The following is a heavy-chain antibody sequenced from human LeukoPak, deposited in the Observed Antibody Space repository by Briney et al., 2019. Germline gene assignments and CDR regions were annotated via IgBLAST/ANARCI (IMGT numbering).Heavy chain of an antibody. CDR1: GYTFTSYG. D-gene: IGHD6-19*01. V-gene: IGHV1-18*01. CDR3: ARAGKQWLAYYYYYGMDV. CDR2: ISAYNGNT. Sequence: ASVKVSCKASGYTFTSYGISWVRQAPGQGLEWMGWISAYNGNTNYAQKLQGRVTMTTDTSTSTAYMELRSLRSDDTAVYYCARAGKQWLAYYYYYGMDVWAKGPRSPSP. J-gene: IGHJ6*02.